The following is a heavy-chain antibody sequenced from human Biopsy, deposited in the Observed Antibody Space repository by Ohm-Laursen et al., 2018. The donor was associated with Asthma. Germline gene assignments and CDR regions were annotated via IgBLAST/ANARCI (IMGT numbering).Heavy chain of an antibody. Sequence: ASVKVSCKPPGYTFNSAGITWVRQAPGQGLEWMGWISVYNGNTKVAQKLQDRVTMITDTSTSTAYMELRSLRSDDTAVYSCARAVDYSHYYGIDVWGQGTTVTVS. V-gene: IGHV1-18*01. D-gene: IGHD3-10*01. CDR3: ARAVDYSHYYGIDV. CDR1: GYTFNSAG. CDR2: ISVYNGNT. J-gene: IGHJ6*02.